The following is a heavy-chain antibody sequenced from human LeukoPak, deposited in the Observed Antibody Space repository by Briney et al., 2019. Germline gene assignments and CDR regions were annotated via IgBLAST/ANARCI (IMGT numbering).Heavy chain of an antibody. J-gene: IGHJ4*02. CDR1: GGSMGSSSYY. D-gene: IGHD3-10*01. CDR2: IYYSGST. CDR3: AGKNYYYFDY. V-gene: IGHV4-39*01. Sequence: SETLSLTCSVSGGSMGSSSYYWGWVRQPPGKGLEWIGNIYYSGSTFYNPSLKSRVTISVDTSKNQFSLRLSSVTAADTAVYYCAGKNYYYFDYWGQRALVTVSS.